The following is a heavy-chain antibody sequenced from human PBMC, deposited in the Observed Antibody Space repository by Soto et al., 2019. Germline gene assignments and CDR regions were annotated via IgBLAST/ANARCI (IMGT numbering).Heavy chain of an antibody. CDR1: GYTLTELS. J-gene: IGHJ6*02. CDR2: FDPEDGET. Sequence: ASVKVSCKVSGYTLTELSMHWVRQAPGKGLEWMGGFDPEDGETIYAQKFQGRVTMTEDTSTDTAYMELSSLRSDDTAVYYCARDGVVAARPTGGGYYYGMDVWGQGTTVTVSS. CDR3: ARDGVVAARPTGGGYYYGMDV. V-gene: IGHV1-24*01. D-gene: IGHD6-6*01.